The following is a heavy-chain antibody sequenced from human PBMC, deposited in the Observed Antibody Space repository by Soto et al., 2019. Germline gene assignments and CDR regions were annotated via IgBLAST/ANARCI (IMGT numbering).Heavy chain of an antibody. J-gene: IGHJ4*02. V-gene: IGHV3-7*01. Sequence: EVQLVESGGGSVQPGGSLRLSCAASGFTFHNYWMGWVRQTPDKGLEWVANIKPDGSDKYYVDSVKGRFTISRDNAKNSLYLQMNSLRAEDTAVYYCARENYFDYWGQGTLVTVSS. CDR2: IKPDGSDK. CDR3: ARENYFDY. CDR1: GFTFHNYW.